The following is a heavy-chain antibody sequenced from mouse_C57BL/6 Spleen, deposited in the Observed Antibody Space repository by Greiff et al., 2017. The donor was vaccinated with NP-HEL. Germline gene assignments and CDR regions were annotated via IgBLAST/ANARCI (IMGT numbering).Heavy chain of an antibody. V-gene: IGHV6-3*01. J-gene: IGHJ2*01. CDR1: GFTFSNYW. CDR2: IRLKSDNYAT. Sequence: EVQRVESGGGLVQPGGSMKLSCVASGFTFSNYWMNWVRQSPEKGLEWVAQIRLKSDNYATHYAESVKGRFTISRDDSKSSVYLQMNNLRAEDTGIYYCTGSNWDDYFDYWGQGTTLTVSS. CDR3: TGSNWDDYFDY. D-gene: IGHD4-1*01.